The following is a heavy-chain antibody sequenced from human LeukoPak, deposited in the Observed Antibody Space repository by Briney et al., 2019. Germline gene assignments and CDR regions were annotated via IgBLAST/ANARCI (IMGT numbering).Heavy chain of an antibody. D-gene: IGHD3-16*01. CDR3: AREFTFGGVIGY. Sequence: PSETLSLTCAVYGGSFSGCSWSWIRQPPGKGLEWIGDINHSENTNYNPSLKSRVTIAIDRSKNQFSLKLSSVTAADTAVYYCAREFTFGGVIGYWGQGTLVTVSS. J-gene: IGHJ4*02. V-gene: IGHV4-34*01. CDR1: GGSFSGCS. CDR2: INHSENT.